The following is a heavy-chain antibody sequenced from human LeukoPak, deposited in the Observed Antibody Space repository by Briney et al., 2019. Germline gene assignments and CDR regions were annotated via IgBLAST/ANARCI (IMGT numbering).Heavy chain of an antibody. V-gene: IGHV3-7*01. Sequence: GGSLRLSCAASGFTFSSFWMTWVRQAPGKGLEWVANIKQDGSEKNYVDSVKGRFTISRDNAKNSLYLQMDNRSVEDTAVYYCVRDDGGQVASCNDYWGQGSLVTVSS. CDR1: GFTFSSFW. CDR3: VRDDGGQVASCNDY. J-gene: IGHJ4*02. CDR2: IKQDGSEK. D-gene: IGHD2/OR15-2a*01.